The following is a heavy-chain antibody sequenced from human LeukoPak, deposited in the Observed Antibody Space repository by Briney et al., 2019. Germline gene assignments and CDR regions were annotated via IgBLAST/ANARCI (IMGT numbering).Heavy chain of an antibody. D-gene: IGHD6-19*01. CDR3: AREPYSSGWPFDY. V-gene: IGHV3-48*03. J-gene: IGHJ4*02. CDR1: GFTFSSYE. Sequence: PGGSLRLSCAASGFTFSSYEMNWVRQAPGKGLEWVSYISSSGSTTYYADSVKGRLTISRDNAKNSLYLQMNSLRAEDTAVYYCAREPYSSGWPFDYWGQGTLVTVSS. CDR2: ISSSGSTT.